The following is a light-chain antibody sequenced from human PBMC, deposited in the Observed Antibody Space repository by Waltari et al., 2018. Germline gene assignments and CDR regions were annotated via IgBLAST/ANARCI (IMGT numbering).Light chain of an antibody. Sequence: PVLSQPPSASGPPGQRATISCSGSSSNIGTYYVYWYQQLPGTAPKLLIYSNNQRPSGVPDRFSGSKSGTSASLAIKGLRSEDEADYYCATWDDSLRMVFGGGTELTVL. CDR3: ATWDDSLRMV. CDR2: SNN. CDR1: SSNIGTYY. V-gene: IGLV1-47*01. J-gene: IGLJ3*02.